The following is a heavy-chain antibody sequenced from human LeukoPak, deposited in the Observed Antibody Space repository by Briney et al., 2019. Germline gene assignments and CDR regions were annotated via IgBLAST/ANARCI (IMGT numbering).Heavy chain of an antibody. CDR2: ISSSSSTI. Sequence: GGSLTLSCAASGFTFSSYSMNWVRQAPAKGLEWVSYISSSSSTIYYADSVRGRFTISRDNAKNSLYLQMNSLRAEDTAVYYCARVSAARPSGYYYYYMDVWGKGITVTVSS. V-gene: IGHV3-48*01. CDR1: GFTFSSYS. D-gene: IGHD6-6*01. CDR3: ARVSAARPSGYYYYYMDV. J-gene: IGHJ6*03.